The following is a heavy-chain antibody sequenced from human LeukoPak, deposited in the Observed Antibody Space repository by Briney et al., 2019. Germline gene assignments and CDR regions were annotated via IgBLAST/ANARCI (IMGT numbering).Heavy chain of an antibody. D-gene: IGHD4-17*01. CDR3: ARHGPVTTGCYYGMDV. CDR2: IYYSGST. CDR1: GGSISSYY. V-gene: IGHV4-59*08. J-gene: IGHJ6*02. Sequence: SETLSLTCTVSGGSISSYYWSWIRQPPGKGLDWIGYIYYSGSTNYNPALKSRVTVSVDTSKNQFSLKLSSVTAADTAVYYCARHGPVTTGCYYGMDVWGQGTTVTVSS.